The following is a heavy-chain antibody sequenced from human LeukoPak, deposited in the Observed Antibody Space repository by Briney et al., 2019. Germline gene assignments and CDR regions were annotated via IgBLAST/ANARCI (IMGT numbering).Heavy chain of an antibody. CDR2: IYHSGRT. V-gene: IGHV4-38-2*02. J-gene: IGHJ4*02. D-gene: IGHD3-22*01. Sequence: PSETLSLTCTVSGYSISSGYYWGWIRQPPGKGLEWIGSIYHSGRTFYNPSLKSRVTISVDTSKNQFSLKLSSVTAADTAVYYCAGVPTYYYDSSGYYSGVDYWGQGTLVTVSS. CDR3: AGVPTYYYDSSGYYSGVDY. CDR1: GYSISSGYY.